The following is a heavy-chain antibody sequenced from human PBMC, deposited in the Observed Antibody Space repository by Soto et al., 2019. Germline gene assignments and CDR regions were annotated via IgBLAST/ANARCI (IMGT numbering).Heavy chain of an antibody. D-gene: IGHD3-22*01. CDR3: ARDLPYSSGYYFPGSD. CDR2: ISAYNGNT. V-gene: IGHV1-18*04. Sequence: ASVKVSCKASGYTFTSYGISWVRQAPGQGLEWMGWISAYNGNTNYAQKLQDRVTMTTDTSTSTAYMELRSLRSDDTAVYYCARDLPYSSGYYFPGSDWGQGTLVTVSS. CDR1: GYTFTSYG. J-gene: IGHJ4*02.